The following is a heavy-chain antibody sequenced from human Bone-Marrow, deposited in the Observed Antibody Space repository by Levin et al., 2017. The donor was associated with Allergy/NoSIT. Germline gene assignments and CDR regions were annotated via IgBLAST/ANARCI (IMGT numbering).Heavy chain of an antibody. Sequence: GGSLRLSCAASGFTFSSYAMHWVRQAPGKGLEWVAVISYDGSNKYYADSVKGRFTISRDNSKNTLYLQMNSLRAEDTAVYRSHLKWIQLWLLLRLDYWGQGTLVTVSS. J-gene: IGHJ4*02. CDR3: HLKWIQLWLLLRLDY. CDR1: GFTFSSYA. D-gene: IGHD5-18*01. V-gene: IGHV3-30*04. CDR2: ISYDGSNK.